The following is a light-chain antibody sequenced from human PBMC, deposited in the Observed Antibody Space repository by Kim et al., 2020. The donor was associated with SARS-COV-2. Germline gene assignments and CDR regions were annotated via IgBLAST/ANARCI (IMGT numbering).Light chain of an antibody. CDR3: LLSYSGARV. Sequence: PGGTVSITCGSSTGAVTSGHYPYWFQQKTGQAPRTLIDDTSKKHSWTPARFSGSLLGGKAALTLSGAQPEDEAEYYCLLSYSGARVFGGGTQLTVL. J-gene: IGLJ3*02. CDR2: DTS. V-gene: IGLV7-46*01. CDR1: TGAVTSGHY.